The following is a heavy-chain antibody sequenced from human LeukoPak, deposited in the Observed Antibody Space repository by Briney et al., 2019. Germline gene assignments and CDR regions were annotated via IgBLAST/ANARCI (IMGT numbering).Heavy chain of an antibody. CDR2: IYYSGST. CDR1: GGSISSYY. Sequence: SETLSLTCTVSGGSISSYYWSWIRQPPGKGLEWIGYIYYSGSTYYNPSLKSRVTISVDRSKNQFSLKLSSVTAADTAVYYCARYGDYVEGYFDYWGQGTLVTVSS. J-gene: IGHJ4*02. D-gene: IGHD4-17*01. V-gene: IGHV4-59*12. CDR3: ARYGDYVEGYFDY.